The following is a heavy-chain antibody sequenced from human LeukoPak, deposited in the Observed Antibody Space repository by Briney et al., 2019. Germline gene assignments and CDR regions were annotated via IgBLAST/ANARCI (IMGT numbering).Heavy chain of an antibody. CDR3: ARPYYYGSGSYYNAQYYVDY. CDR1: GYSFTSYW. J-gene: IGHJ4*02. V-gene: IGHV5-51*01. CDR2: TYPGDSDT. D-gene: IGHD3-10*01. Sequence: GESLKISCKGSGYSFTSYWIGWVRQMPGKGLEWMGITYPGDSDTRYTPSFQGQVTISADKSISTAYLQWSSLKASDTAMYYCARPYYYGSGSYYNAQYYVDYWGQGTLVTVSS.